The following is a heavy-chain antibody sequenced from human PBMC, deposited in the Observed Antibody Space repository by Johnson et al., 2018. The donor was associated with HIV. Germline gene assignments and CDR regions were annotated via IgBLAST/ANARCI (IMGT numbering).Heavy chain of an antibody. J-gene: IGHJ3*02. Sequence: QMLLVESGGGVVQPGRSLRLSCAASGFTFRSYAMHWVRQAPGKGLEWVAGISYDGGNKYYADSVKGRFTISRDNSKNTLYLQMNSLKTEDTAVYYCTTDLGLEDRSGDAFDIWGQGTIVAVSS. CDR1: GFTFRSYA. CDR3: TTDLGLEDRSGDAFDI. CDR2: ISYDGGNK. V-gene: IGHV3-30-3*01. D-gene: IGHD3-22*01.